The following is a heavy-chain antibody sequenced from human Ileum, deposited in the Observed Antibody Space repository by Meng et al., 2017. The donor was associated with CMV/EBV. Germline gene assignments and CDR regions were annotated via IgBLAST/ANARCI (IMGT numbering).Heavy chain of an antibody. Sequence: QGELQRVGPGREKPQPTPSPTCASAGDSVSGNSVAWNWIRQSPSRGLEWLGRTYYRSRWYNDYAESVKSRININPDTSTNQFYMELSSVTPEDTAIYYCARGESSSLDYWGQGTLVTVSS. J-gene: IGHJ4*02. CDR1: GDSVSGNSVA. CDR3: ARGESSSLDY. V-gene: IGHV6-1*01. CDR2: TYYRSRWYN. D-gene: IGHD6-13*01.